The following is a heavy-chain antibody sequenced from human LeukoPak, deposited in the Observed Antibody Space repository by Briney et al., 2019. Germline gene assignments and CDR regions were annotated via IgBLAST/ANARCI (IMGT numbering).Heavy chain of an antibody. CDR2: INQGGSEK. Sequence: GGSLRLSCVGSRFTFSNYWMSWVRQAPGEGLEWVANINQGGSEKYYLNSVKGRFTISRDNAKNSLYLQMNSLRTDDTAIYYCVRDGSGYDYWGQGTLVIVSS. D-gene: IGHD6-19*01. J-gene: IGHJ4*02. CDR3: VRDGSGYDY. CDR1: RFTFSNYW. V-gene: IGHV3-7*05.